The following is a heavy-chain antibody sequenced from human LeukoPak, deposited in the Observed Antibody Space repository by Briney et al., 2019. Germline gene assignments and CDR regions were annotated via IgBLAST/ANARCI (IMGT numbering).Heavy chain of an antibody. CDR2: IKNKANGNTK. J-gene: IGHJ6*04. D-gene: IGHD3-10*01. CDR1: GSTFSDHY. V-gene: IGHV3-72*01. CDR3: ARFRGFYYGLDL. Sequence: GGSLRLSCAASGSTFSDHYMDWVRQAPGKGLEWVGHIKNKANGNTKEYAASVKGRFTISRDDSKNALFLQMNSLKTDHTAVYYCARFRGFYYGLDLWGTGTTV.